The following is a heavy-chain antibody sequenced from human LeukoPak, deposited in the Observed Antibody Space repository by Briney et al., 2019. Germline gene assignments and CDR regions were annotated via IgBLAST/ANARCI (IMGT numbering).Heavy chain of an antibody. D-gene: IGHD3-10*01. CDR1: GGSFSGYY. Sequence: PSETLSLTCAVYGGSFSGYYWSWIRQPPGKGLEWIGEINHSGSTNYNPSLKSRVTLSVDTSKNQFSLKLSSVTAADTAVYYCARYFSSGSYFYYYYYMDVWGKGTTVTVSS. V-gene: IGHV4-34*01. J-gene: IGHJ6*03. CDR3: ARYFSSGSYFYYYYYMDV. CDR2: INHSGST.